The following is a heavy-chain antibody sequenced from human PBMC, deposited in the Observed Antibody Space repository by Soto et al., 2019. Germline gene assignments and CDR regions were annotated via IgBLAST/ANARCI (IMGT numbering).Heavy chain of an antibody. Sequence: PGGSLRLSCAASGFTFSDYYMSWIRQAPGKGLEWVSYISSSGSTIYYADSVKGRFTISRDNAKNSLYLQMNSLRAEDTAVYYCARDSRYSSGWSSDDWGQGTLVTVSS. J-gene: IGHJ4*02. CDR2: ISSSGSTI. V-gene: IGHV3-11*01. D-gene: IGHD6-19*01. CDR1: GFTFSDYY. CDR3: ARDSRYSSGWSSDD.